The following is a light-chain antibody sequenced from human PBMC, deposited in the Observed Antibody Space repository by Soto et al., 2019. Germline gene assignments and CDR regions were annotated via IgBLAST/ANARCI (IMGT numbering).Light chain of an antibody. CDR2: AAS. Sequence: DIQMTQSPSSLSASVGDRVTITCRASQSISSYLNWYQQKPGKAPKLLIYAASSLQSGVSSRFSGSGSGTDFTLTISSLQPEDFATYYCQQSYSTPLTFGGVTMVEIK. V-gene: IGKV1-39*01. CDR1: QSISSY. J-gene: IGKJ4*01. CDR3: QQSYSTPLT.